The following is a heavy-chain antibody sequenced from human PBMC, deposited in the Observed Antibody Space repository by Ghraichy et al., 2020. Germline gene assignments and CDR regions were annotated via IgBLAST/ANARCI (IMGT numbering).Heavy chain of an antibody. V-gene: IGHV1-18*01. CDR3: ARDYDYIWGT. CDR1: GYAFSTSG. J-gene: IGHJ4*02. Sequence: ASVKVSCMASGYAFSTSGVSWVRQAPGQGLEWVGWISAHNGDTNYSEKFQGRATMTTDTSTSTAYMEVRSLTSDDTAVYYCARDYDYIWGTWGQGTLVTVSS. D-gene: IGHD3-16*01. CDR2: ISAHNGDT.